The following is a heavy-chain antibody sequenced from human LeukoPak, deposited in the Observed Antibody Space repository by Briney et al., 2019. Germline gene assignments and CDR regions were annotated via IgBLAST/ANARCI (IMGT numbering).Heavy chain of an antibody. Sequence: GGSLRLSCAASGFTFSSYAMHWVRQAPGKGLEWVAVISYDGSNKYYADSVKGRFTISRDNSKNTLYLQMNSLRAEDTAVYYCARDRSPFIAVAANADYWGQGTLVTVSS. J-gene: IGHJ4*02. CDR3: ARDRSPFIAVAANADY. D-gene: IGHD6-19*01. CDR2: ISYDGSNK. V-gene: IGHV3-30-3*01. CDR1: GFTFSSYA.